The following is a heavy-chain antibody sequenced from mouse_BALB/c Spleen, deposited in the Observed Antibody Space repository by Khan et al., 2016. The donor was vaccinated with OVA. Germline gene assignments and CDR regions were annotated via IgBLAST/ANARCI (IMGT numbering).Heavy chain of an antibody. CDR3: ARAYYANYREAMDF. V-gene: IGHV2-6-7*01. CDR1: GFSLTGYG. Sequence: QGQLKESGPGLVAPSQSLSITCTVSGFSLTGYGVNWVRQPPGKGLEWLGMIWGDGSTDYNSALKSRLSISKDNSKSQVFLKMNSLQTDDTARYYCARAYYANYREAMDFWGQGTSVTVSS. D-gene: IGHD2-10*01. J-gene: IGHJ4*01. CDR2: IWGDGST.